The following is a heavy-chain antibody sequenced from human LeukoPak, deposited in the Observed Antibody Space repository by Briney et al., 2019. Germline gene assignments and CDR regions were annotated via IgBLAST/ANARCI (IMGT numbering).Heavy chain of an antibody. CDR3: ARVPHYDILTGYYKDGMDV. CDR1: GFTFSSYS. V-gene: IGHV3-21*01. Sequence: PGGSLRLSCAASGFTFSSYSMNWVRQAPGQGLEWVSSISSSSSYIYYADSVKGRFTISRDNAKNSLYLQMNSLRAEDMAVYYCARVPHYDILTGYYKDGMDVWGQGTTVTVSS. J-gene: IGHJ6*02. D-gene: IGHD3-9*01. CDR2: ISSSSSYI.